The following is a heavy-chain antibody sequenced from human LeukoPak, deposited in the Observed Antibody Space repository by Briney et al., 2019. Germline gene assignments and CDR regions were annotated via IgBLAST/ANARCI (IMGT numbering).Heavy chain of an antibody. J-gene: IGHJ4*02. D-gene: IGHD5-12*01. CDR2: IGTAGDT. V-gene: IGHV3-13*01. Sequence: PGGSLRLSCAASGFTFSSYDMHWVRQATGKGLEWVSAIGTAGDTYYPGSVKGRFTISRENAKNSLYLQMNSLRAEDTALYYCAKDRGYDGSGCPDYWGQGTLVTVSS. CDR1: GFTFSSYD. CDR3: AKDRGYDGSGCPDY.